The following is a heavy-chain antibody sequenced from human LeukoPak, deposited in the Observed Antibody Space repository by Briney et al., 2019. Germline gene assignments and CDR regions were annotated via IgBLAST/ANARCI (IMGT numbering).Heavy chain of an antibody. J-gene: IGHJ4*02. Sequence: KPSETLSLTCTVSGGAISGYYWSWIRQPAGKGLEWLGRVYSSGSTKYNPSLESRVTMSVDTSENQFSLKLNFVTAADTAVYYCARVGSGYDFFDYWGQGTLVTVSS. CDR3: ARVGSGYDFFDY. CDR2: VYSSGST. CDR1: GGAISGYY. V-gene: IGHV4-4*07. D-gene: IGHD3/OR15-3a*01.